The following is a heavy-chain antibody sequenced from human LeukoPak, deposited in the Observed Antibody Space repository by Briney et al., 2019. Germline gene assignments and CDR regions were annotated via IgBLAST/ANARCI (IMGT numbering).Heavy chain of an antibody. Sequence: SVKVSCKASGYTFTSYGISWVRQAPGQGLEWMGGFIPIFGPANYAQKYQGRVAITADESTSTAYMELSSLRSEDTAVYFCASAPRYSSSWPNNWFDPWGQGTLVTVSS. D-gene: IGHD6-13*01. CDR1: GYTFTSYG. CDR2: FIPIFGPA. J-gene: IGHJ5*02. CDR3: ASAPRYSSSWPNNWFDP. V-gene: IGHV1-69*13.